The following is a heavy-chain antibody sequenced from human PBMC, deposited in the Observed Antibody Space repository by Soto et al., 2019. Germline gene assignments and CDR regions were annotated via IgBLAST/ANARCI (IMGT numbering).Heavy chain of an antibody. V-gene: IGHV1-8*01. CDR3: ARDPTIFGVVQTYGMDV. CDR2: MNPNSGNT. Sequence: ASVKVSCKASGYTFTSYDINWVRQATGQGPEWMGWMNPNSGNTGYAQKFQGRVTMTTDTSTSTAYMELRSLRSDDTAVYYCARDPTIFGVVQTYGMDVWGQGTTVTAP. J-gene: IGHJ6*02. D-gene: IGHD3-3*01. CDR1: GYTFTSYD.